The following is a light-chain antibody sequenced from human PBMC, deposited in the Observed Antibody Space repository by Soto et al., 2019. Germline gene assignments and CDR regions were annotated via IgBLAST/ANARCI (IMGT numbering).Light chain of an antibody. J-gene: IGLJ2*01. CDR3: SSYMNTNTLV. CDR1: SSDVGDYNS. V-gene: IGLV2-14*01. Sequence: QSALTQPASVSGSPGQSIAISCTGTSSDVGDYNSVSWYQQHPGKVPKLVIFEVSNRPSGVSNRFSGSKSGNTASLTISGLQAEDEADYYCSSYMNTNTLVFGGGTKLTVL. CDR2: EVS.